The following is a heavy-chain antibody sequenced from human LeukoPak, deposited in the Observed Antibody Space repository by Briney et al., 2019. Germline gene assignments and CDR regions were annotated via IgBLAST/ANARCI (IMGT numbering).Heavy chain of an antibody. CDR2: IYYSGST. V-gene: IGHV4-39*07. CDR3: ARGPPEAGDRRYFDL. Sequence: PSETLSLTCTVSGGSISSSTYYWGWIRQPPGKGLEWIGTIYYSGSTYYNPSLKSRVTISVDTSKNQFSLKLSSVTAADTALYYCARGPPEAGDRRYFDLWGRGTLVTVSS. D-gene: IGHD7-27*01. CDR1: GGSISSSTYY. J-gene: IGHJ2*01.